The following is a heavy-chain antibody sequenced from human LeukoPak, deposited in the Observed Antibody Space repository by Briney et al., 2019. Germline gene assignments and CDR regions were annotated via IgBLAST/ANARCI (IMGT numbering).Heavy chain of an antibody. V-gene: IGHV4-39*01. D-gene: IGHD3-22*01. Sequence: SETLSLTCTVSGGSISSSNYYWDWIRQPPGKGLEWIGAIYYSGSTNYNPSLKSRVTISIDMSKNQFSLKLTSVTAADTAMYFCARRNMIVVALDYWGQGILVAVSS. CDR3: ARRNMIVVALDY. CDR1: GGSISSSNYY. J-gene: IGHJ4*02. CDR2: IYYSGST.